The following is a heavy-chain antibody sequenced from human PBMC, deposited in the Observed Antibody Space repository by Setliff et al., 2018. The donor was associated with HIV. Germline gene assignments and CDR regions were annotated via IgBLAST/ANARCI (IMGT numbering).Heavy chain of an antibody. Sequence: GASVKVSCKASGYTFTSYAMNWVRQAPGQGLEWMGWINTNTGNPTYAQGFTGRFVFSLDTSVSTTYLQISSLKAEEDTAVYYCARGGYDWNGIDHWGPGTLVTVSS. CDR2: INTNTGNP. J-gene: IGHJ4*02. D-gene: IGHD1-20*01. CDR3: ARGGYDWNGIDH. CDR1: GYTFTSYA. V-gene: IGHV7-4-1*02.